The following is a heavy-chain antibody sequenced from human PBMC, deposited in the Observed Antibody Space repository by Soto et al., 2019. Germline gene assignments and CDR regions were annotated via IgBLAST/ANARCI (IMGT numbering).Heavy chain of an antibody. V-gene: IGHV1-46*01. Sequence: VKVSCKASGYSFSVDYMDWVRQAPRQGLEWMGIINPSGGSTSYAQKFQGRVTMTRDTSTSTVYMELSSLRSEDTAVYYCASSMGITVIAYWGQGTLVTVYS. J-gene: IGHJ4*02. CDR3: ASSMGITVIAY. CDR1: GYSFSVDY. CDR2: INPSGGST. D-gene: IGHD3-22*01.